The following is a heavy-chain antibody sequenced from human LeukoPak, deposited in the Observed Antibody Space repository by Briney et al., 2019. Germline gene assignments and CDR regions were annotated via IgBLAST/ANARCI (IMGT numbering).Heavy chain of an antibody. Sequence: PGGSLRLSCAVSGITLSNYAMSWVRQAPGKGLEWVAGISGSGGGTNYADSVKGRFTISRDNAKNTLYLQMNSLRAEDTAVYFCAKRGVVIRVILIWFHKEAYYFDSWGQGALVTVSS. J-gene: IGHJ4*02. V-gene: IGHV3-23*01. CDR1: GITLSNYA. CDR2: ISGSGGGT. D-gene: IGHD3-9*01. CDR3: AKRGVVIRVILIWFHKEAYYFDS.